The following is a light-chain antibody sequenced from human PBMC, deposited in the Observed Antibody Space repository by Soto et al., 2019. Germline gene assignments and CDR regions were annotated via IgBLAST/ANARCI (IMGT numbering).Light chain of an antibody. J-gene: IGKJ4*01. V-gene: IGKV3-20*01. CDR1: QSVSSN. CDR2: GAS. Sequence: IGMKQPLATLSVSPRERATLYCRASQSVSSNLAWYQQKPGQAPRLLIYGASSRATGIPDRFSGGGSETDFTLTISRLESEDSAVYYCQQYGMSPFTFGGGTKVDI. CDR3: QQYGMSPFT.